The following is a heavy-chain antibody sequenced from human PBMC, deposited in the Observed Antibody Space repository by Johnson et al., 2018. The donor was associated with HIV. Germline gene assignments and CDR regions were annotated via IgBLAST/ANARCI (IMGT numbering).Heavy chain of an antibody. CDR2: IGTAGDT. CDR1: GFTFDDYA. CDR3: ARVTNDAFDI. J-gene: IGHJ3*02. Sequence: VHLVESGGGLVQPGRSLRLSCAASGFTFDDYAMHWVRQATGKGLEWVTAIGTAGDTYYPGSVKGRFTISRENAKNSLYLQMNSLRAGDTAVYYCARVTNDAFDIWGQGTMVTVSS. V-gene: IGHV3-13*01.